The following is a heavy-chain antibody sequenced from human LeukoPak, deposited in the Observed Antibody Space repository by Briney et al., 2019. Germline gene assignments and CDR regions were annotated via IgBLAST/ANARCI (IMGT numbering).Heavy chain of an antibody. CDR2: IYHSGST. J-gene: IGHJ4*02. D-gene: IGHD6-13*01. CDR3: AREEAAAAAGTKPFDY. CDR1: GGSISSSSYY. V-gene: IGHV4-39*07. Sequence: SETLSLTCTVSGGSISSSSYYWGWIRQPPGKGLEWIGSIYHSGSTYYNPSLKSRVTISVDRSKNQFSLKLSSVTAADTAVYYCAREEAAAAAGTKPFDYWGQGTLVTVSS.